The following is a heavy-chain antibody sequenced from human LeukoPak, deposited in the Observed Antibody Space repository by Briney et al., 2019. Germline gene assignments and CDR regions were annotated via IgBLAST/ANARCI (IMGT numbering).Heavy chain of an antibody. CDR3: ARDAYGNSWNSHPFDY. V-gene: IGHV3-21*01. Sequence: GGSLRLSCAASGFTFSSYSMNWVRQVPGKGLEWVSYISSTSTYIYHADSVKGRCTISRDNAKNSLYLQMISLRVEDTAVYYCARDAYGNSWNSHPFDYWGQGALVIVYS. CDR1: GFTFSSYS. CDR2: ISSTSTYI. J-gene: IGHJ4*02. D-gene: IGHD6-13*01.